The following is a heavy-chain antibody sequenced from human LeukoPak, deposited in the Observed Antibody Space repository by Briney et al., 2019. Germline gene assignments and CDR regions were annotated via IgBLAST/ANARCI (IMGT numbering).Heavy chain of an antibody. V-gene: IGHV4-34*01. CDR2: INHSGST. CDR3: ARENYYGSGSYYPYYYYGTDV. D-gene: IGHD3-10*01. Sequence: SETLSLTCAVYGGSFSGYYWSWIRQPPGKGLEWIGEINHSGSTNYNPSLKSRVTISVDTSKNQFSLKLSSVTAADTAVYYCARENYYGSGSYYPYYYYGTDVWGQGTTVTVSS. J-gene: IGHJ6*02. CDR1: GGSFSGYY.